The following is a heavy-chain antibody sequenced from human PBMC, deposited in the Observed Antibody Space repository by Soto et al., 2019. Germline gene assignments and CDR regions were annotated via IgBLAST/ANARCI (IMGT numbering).Heavy chain of an antibody. CDR3: AKGPAIVLVPAAMNYYYGMDV. V-gene: IGHV4-39*01. CDR2: TYYSGST. D-gene: IGHD2-2*01. Sequence: PSETLSLTCTVSGGSISSSSYYWGWIRQPPGKGLEWIGSTYYSGSTYYNPSLKSRVTISVDTSKNQFSLKLSSVTAADTAVYYCAKGPAIVLVPAAMNYYYGMDVWGQGTTVTVSS. CDR1: GGSISSSSYY. J-gene: IGHJ6*02.